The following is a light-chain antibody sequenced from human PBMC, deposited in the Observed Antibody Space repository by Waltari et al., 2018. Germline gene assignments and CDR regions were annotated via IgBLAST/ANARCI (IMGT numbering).Light chain of an antibody. CDR3: CSYAGSSTLV. J-gene: IGLJ3*02. CDR1: SSDVGGYNL. Sequence: HSALTQPAPVSGSPGQSITISYPGTSSDVGGYNLVSWYQQHPDKAPKLMIYEDSKLPSGVSNRFSGSKSGNTASLTISGLQAEDEADYYCCSYAGSSTLVFGGGTKLTVL. V-gene: IGLV2-23*01. CDR2: EDS.